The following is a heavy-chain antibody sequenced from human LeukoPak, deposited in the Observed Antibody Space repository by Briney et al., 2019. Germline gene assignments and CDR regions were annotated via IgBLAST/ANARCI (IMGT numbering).Heavy chain of an antibody. D-gene: IGHD3-10*01. Sequence: ASVKVSCKASGYTFTGYYMHWVRQAPGQGLEWMGWVNPNSGGTNYAQKFQGRVTMTRDTSISTAYMELSRLRSDDTAVYYCARAPYYYGSLLDPWGQGTLVTVSS. J-gene: IGHJ5*02. V-gene: IGHV1-2*02. CDR2: VNPNSGGT. CDR1: GYTFTGYY. CDR3: ARAPYYYGSLLDP.